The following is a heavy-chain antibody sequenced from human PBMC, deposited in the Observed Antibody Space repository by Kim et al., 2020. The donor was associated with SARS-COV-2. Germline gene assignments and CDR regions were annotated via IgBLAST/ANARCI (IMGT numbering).Heavy chain of an antibody. D-gene: IGHD1-26*01. CDR2: IDPSDSYT. CDR3: ARPVGATNPFDY. J-gene: IGHJ4*02. Sequence: GESLKISCKGSGYSFTSYWISWVRQMPGKGLEWMGRIDPSDSYTNYSPSFQGHVTISADKSISTAYLQWSSLKASDTAMYYCARPVGATNPFDYWGQGTLVTVSS. CDR1: GYSFTSYW. V-gene: IGHV5-10-1*01.